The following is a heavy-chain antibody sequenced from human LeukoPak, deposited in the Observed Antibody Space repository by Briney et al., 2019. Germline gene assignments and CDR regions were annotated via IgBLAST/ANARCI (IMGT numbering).Heavy chain of an antibody. J-gene: IGHJ6*02. CDR2: INPNSGGT. CDR3: ARDCYDILTGPPPDYGMDV. V-gene: IGHV1-2*02. Sequence: ASVKVSCKASGYTFTGYYMHWVRQAPGQGLEWMGWINPNSGGTNYAQKFQGRVTMTRDTSISTAYMELSRLRSDDTAVYYCARDCYDILTGPPPDYGMDVWGQGTTVTVSS. D-gene: IGHD3-9*01. CDR1: GYTFTGYY.